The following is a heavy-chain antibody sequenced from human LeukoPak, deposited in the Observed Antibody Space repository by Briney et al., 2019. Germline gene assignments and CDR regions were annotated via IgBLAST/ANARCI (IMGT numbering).Heavy chain of an antibody. Sequence: SETLSLTCTVSGGSINSNGYYWGWIRQPPGKGLEWIGNIYYSGSTYYNPSLKSRVTISIDTSKNQFSLKLSSVTAADTAVYYCARDYQGGYGDKTVDYWGQGTLVTVSS. CDR1: GGSINSNGYY. D-gene: IGHD5-18*01. CDR3: ARDYQGGYGDKTVDY. J-gene: IGHJ4*02. V-gene: IGHV4-39*07. CDR2: IYYSGST.